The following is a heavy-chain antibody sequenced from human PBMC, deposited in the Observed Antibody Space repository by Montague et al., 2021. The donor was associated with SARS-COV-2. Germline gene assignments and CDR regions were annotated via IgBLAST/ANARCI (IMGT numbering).Heavy chain of an antibody. CDR3: ARHGGMVAIVGWWFFDF. D-gene: IGHD5-24*01. J-gene: IGHJ4*02. CDR2: IYYRGTT. Sequence: SETLSLTCTVSGDSISSSNYYWSWIRQPPGKGLEWIGRIYYRGTTYNNPSLKSRATISVDTTKNQFSLKLSSVTAEDTAVYYCARHGGMVAIVGWWFFDFWGQGTLVTVSS. V-gene: IGHV4-39*01. CDR1: GDSISSSNYY.